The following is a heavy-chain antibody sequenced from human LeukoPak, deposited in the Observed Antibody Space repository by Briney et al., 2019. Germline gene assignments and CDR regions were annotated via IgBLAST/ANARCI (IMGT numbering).Heavy chain of an antibody. Sequence: PGGSLRLSCAASGFTFSSYWMQWVRQAPGKGLVWVSRIDGDGSSTNYADSVKGRFTISRDNSKNTLYLQMNNLRAEDTAIYYCAKDRSRGVIGTFESWGQGTLVTVSS. CDR1: GFTFSSYW. J-gene: IGHJ4*02. CDR2: IDGDGSST. V-gene: IGHV3-74*01. CDR3: AKDRSRGVIGTFES. D-gene: IGHD3-10*01.